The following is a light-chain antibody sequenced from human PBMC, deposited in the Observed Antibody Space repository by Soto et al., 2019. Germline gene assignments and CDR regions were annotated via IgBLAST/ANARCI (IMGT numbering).Light chain of an antibody. CDR1: QSVSSY. Sequence: DIELTQSPSSLSASVGDRVTLSCRASQSVSSYLNWYQQKPGKAPKLLIYAASSLQSGIPARFSGSGSGTDFTLTISRLQPEDFATYYCQQSYSTLLTFGGGTKVDIK. CDR3: QQSYSTLLT. J-gene: IGKJ4*01. V-gene: IGKV1-39*01. CDR2: AAS.